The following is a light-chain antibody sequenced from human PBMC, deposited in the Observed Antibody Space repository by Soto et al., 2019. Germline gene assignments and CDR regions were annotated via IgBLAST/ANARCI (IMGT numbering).Light chain of an antibody. V-gene: IGLV2-14*01. Sequence: QSALTQPASVSGSPGQSITISCTGTSSDVVGYNYVSWYQQHPGKAPKLMIYDVSNRPSGVSNRSSGSKSGNTASLTISGLHAEDEADYYCSSYTSISTGVVFGGGTKLTVL. CDR2: DVS. CDR1: SSDVVGYNY. CDR3: SSYTSISTGVV. J-gene: IGLJ2*01.